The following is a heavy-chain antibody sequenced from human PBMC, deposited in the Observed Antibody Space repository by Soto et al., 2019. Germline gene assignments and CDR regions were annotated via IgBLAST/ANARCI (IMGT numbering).Heavy chain of an antibody. CDR1: GFTFSSYG. D-gene: IGHD3-10*01. CDR2: ISYDGSNK. CDR3: AKDSSLLWFGELFPGGYYFDY. J-gene: IGHJ4*02. V-gene: IGHV3-30*18. Sequence: GGSLRLSCAASGFTFSSYGMHWVRQAPGKGLEWVAVISYDGSNKYYADSVKGRFTISRDNSKNTLYLQMSSLRAEDTAVYYCAKDSSLLWFGELFPGGYYFDYWGQGTLVTVSS.